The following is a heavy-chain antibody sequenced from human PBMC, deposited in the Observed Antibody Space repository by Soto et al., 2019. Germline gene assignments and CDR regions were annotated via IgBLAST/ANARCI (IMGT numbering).Heavy chain of an antibody. CDR3: ATYHSGYDSSDFPILEY. CDR1: GYTFTSYD. J-gene: IGHJ4*02. CDR2: MNPDSGST. V-gene: IGHV1-8*01. D-gene: IGHD3-22*01. Sequence: QVQLVQSGAEVKKPGASVKVSCKTSGYTFTSYDINWVRQATGQGLEWMGWMNPDSGSTGYAQKFQGRLTMTRHTSIRTAYMELSSLGSEDTAVYYCATYHSGYDSSDFPILEYWGQGTLVTVSS.